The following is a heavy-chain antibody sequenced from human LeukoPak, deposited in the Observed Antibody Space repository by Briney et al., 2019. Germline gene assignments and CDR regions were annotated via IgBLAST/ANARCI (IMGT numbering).Heavy chain of an antibody. CDR1: RFTFSSYI. CDR2: ISNSGSTI. CDR3: VRGRGSCSGGTCYVDY. Sequence: GGSLRLSCAASRFTFSSYIMNWVRQAPGKGLEWLSYISNSGSTIYYADSVKDRFTISRDNAKNSLWLQMNSLRAEDTAVYYCVRGRGSCSGGTCYVDYWGQGTLVTVSS. V-gene: IGHV3-48*01. D-gene: IGHD2-15*01. J-gene: IGHJ4*02.